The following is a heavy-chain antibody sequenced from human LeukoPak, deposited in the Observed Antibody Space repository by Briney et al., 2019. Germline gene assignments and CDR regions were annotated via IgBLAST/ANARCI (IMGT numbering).Heavy chain of an antibody. CDR3: ANLPLYYYDSSGYYYVSY. D-gene: IGHD3-22*01. V-gene: IGHV3-21*04. CDR1: GFTFSSYS. CDR2: ISSSSSYI. Sequence: GGSLRLSCAASGFTFSSYSMNWVRQAPGKGLEWVSSISSSSSYIYYADSVKGRFTISRDNSKNTLYLQMNSLRAEDTAVYYCANLPLYYYDSSGYYYVSYWGQGTLVTVSS. J-gene: IGHJ4*02.